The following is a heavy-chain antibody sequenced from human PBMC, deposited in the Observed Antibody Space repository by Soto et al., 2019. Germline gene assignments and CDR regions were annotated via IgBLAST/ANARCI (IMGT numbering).Heavy chain of an antibody. CDR1: GGSFSGYY. V-gene: IGHV4-34*01. CDR3: ARESAYCSGGSCYSFPDAFDI. J-gene: IGHJ3*02. Sequence: SETLSLTCAVYGGSFSGYYWSWIRQPPGKGLEWIGEINHSGSTNYNPSLKSRVTISVDTSKNQFSLKLSSATAADTAVYYCARESAYCSGGSCYSFPDAFDIWGQGTMVTVSS. D-gene: IGHD2-15*01. CDR2: INHSGST.